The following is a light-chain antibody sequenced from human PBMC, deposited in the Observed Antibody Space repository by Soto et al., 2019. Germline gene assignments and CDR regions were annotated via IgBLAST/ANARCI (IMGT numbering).Light chain of an antibody. Sequence: SALTQPPSVSGSPGQSFAISCPGTSSDVGSYNRVSWYQQPPGTAPKVMIYEVSNRPSGVPDRFSGSKSGNTASLTISGLQAEDEADYYCSSYTSSSTYVFGTGTKVTVL. J-gene: IGLJ1*01. V-gene: IGLV2-18*02. CDR1: SSDVGSYNR. CDR2: EVS. CDR3: SSYTSSSTYV.